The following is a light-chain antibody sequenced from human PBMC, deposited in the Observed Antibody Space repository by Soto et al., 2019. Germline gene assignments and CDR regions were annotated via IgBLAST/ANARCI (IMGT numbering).Light chain of an antibody. V-gene: IGKV3-15*01. Sequence: DIVMTQSPATLSVSPGERATLSCWASESVSNNLAWYQQKPGQAPRLLFYAASTRATGVPARFSGSGSGTDFTLSISTLQSEDFAVYYCQQYNNWPSMTFGQGTRLEIK. CDR3: QQYNNWPSMT. CDR1: ESVSNN. CDR2: AAS. J-gene: IGKJ5*01.